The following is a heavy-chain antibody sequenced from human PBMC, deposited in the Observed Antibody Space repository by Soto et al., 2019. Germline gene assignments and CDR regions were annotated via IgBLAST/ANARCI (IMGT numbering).Heavy chain of an antibody. CDR3: ARAEWELDY. CDR1: GFTFSRYW. D-gene: IGHD1-26*01. V-gene: IGHV3-7*03. Sequence: EVQLVESGGGLVQPGGSLRLSCAASGFTFSRYWMSWVRQAPGKGLEWVANINQDGSEVHYVDSVKGRFTISRDNAKNSFYLQMNSLRTEDTAVYYCARAEWELDYWGQGTLVTVSS. CDR2: INQDGSEV. J-gene: IGHJ4*02.